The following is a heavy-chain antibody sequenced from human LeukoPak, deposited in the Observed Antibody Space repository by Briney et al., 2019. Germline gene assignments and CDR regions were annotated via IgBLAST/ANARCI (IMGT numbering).Heavy chain of an antibody. CDR2: IYFSGRT. Sequence: SETLSLTCTVSGGSISSSSYYWGWIRQPPGKGLEWIGSIYFSGRTYYNPSLKGRVTISVDTSKNQFSLKLSSVTAADTAVYYCALPDYYYYYMDVWGKGTTVTVSS. V-gene: IGHV4-39*07. CDR1: GGSISSSSYY. CDR3: ALPDYYYYYMDV. J-gene: IGHJ6*03.